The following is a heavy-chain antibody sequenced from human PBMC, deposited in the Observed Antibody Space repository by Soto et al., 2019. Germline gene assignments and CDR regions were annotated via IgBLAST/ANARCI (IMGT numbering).Heavy chain of an antibody. CDR1: GFTFTSYA. Sequence: QVKLVESGGGVVQPGKSLRLSCVVSGFTFTSYAMHWVRQAPGKGLEWVAVISFDGTNTYYADSVKGRFTFSRDNSKNTLYLQMNSLRPEHTAVYCCARDHLYCSDSNCFRGYYGMDVWGQGTTVTVSS. J-gene: IGHJ6*02. CDR3: ARDHLYCSDSNCFRGYYGMDV. D-gene: IGHD2-2*01. V-gene: IGHV3-30-3*01. CDR2: ISFDGTNT.